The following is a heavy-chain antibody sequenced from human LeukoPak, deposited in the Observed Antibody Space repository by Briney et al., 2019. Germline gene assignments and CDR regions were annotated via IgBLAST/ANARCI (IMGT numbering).Heavy chain of an antibody. CDR2: IWYDGSKQ. CDR1: GFTFRSYG. CDR3: ARDPGGGDWNRVDY. D-gene: IGHD1-1*01. J-gene: IGHJ4*02. Sequence: PGGSLRLSCAASGFTFRSYGIHWVRQAPGKGLEWVAVIWYDGSKQYYGDSVKGRFIVSRDNPKKTAYLQMDSLRDEDTAVYYCARDPGGGDWNRVDYWGQGTPVIVS. V-gene: IGHV3-33*01.